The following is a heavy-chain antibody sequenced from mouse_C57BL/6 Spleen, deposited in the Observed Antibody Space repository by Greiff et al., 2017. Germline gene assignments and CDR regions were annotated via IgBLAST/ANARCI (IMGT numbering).Heavy chain of an antibody. CDR3: ARKGYSNYRGAMDY. Sequence: VQLQQSGPELVKPGASVKISCKASGYAFSSSWMNWVKQRPGKGREWIGRIYPGDGDTNYNGKFKGKATLTADKSSSTAYLLLSSLTSEDSAVYFCARKGYSNYRGAMDYWGQGTSVTVSS. D-gene: IGHD2-5*01. CDR2: IYPGDGDT. CDR1: GYAFSSSW. V-gene: IGHV1-82*01. J-gene: IGHJ4*01.